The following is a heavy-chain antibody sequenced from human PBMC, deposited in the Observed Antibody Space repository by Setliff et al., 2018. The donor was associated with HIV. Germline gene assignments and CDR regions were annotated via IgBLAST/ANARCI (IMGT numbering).Heavy chain of an antibody. D-gene: IGHD3-10*01. Sequence: SVKVSCKASGGTFGTYGISWVRQAPGQGPEWMGGIIPVLGVPNYAQKFQGRVTITADESTNTAYMELNSLRSEDTAVYYCARGDSRWFKFPFDYWGQGTLVTVSS. V-gene: IGHV1-69*10. CDR2: IIPVLGVP. J-gene: IGHJ4*02. CDR3: ARGDSRWFKFPFDY. CDR1: GGTFGTYG.